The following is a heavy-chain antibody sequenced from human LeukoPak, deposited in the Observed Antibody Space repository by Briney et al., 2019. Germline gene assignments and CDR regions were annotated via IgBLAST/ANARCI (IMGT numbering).Heavy chain of an antibody. V-gene: IGHV3-30*18. Sequence: GGSLRLSCAASGFSFSNCGMHWVRQAPGKGLEWVTVISYDGSKKYYADSVKGRFTISRDNSKNTLYLQMNGLRAEDTAVFYCAKDPSFGDYRAYIDYWGQGTLVTVSS. CDR3: AKDPSFGDYRAYIDY. D-gene: IGHD4-11*01. CDR1: GFSFSNCG. J-gene: IGHJ4*02. CDR2: ISYDGSKK.